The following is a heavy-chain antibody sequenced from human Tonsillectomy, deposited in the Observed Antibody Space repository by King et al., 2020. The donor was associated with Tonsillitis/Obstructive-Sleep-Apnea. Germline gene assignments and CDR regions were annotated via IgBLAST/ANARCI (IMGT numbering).Heavy chain of an antibody. CDR1: GGSFSGYY. V-gene: IGHV4-34*01. CDR2: INHSGST. CDR3: VAYYYYYGMDV. J-gene: IGHJ6*02. Sequence: VQLQQWGAGLLKPSETLSLTCTVYGGSFSGYYWSWLRQPPGKGLEWIGEINHSGSTNYNPSLKSRVTISVDTSKNQFSLKLSSVTAADTAVYYCVAYYYYYGMDVWGQGTTVTVSS.